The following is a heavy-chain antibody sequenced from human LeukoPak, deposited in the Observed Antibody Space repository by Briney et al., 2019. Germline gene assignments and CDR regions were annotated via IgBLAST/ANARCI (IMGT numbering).Heavy chain of an antibody. Sequence: PSETLSLTCTVSGGSISSYYWSWIRQPPGKGLDWIGYIYYSGSTNYNPSLKSRVTISVDTSKNQFSLKLSSVTAADTAVYYCARAVGDFWSGYPDAFDIWGQGTMVTVSS. CDR2: IYYSGST. D-gene: IGHD3-3*01. CDR1: GGSISSYY. J-gene: IGHJ3*02. V-gene: IGHV4-59*01. CDR3: ARAVGDFWSGYPDAFDI.